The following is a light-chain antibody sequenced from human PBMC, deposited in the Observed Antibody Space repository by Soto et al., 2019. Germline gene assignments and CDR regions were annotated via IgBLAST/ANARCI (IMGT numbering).Light chain of an antibody. J-gene: IGKJ5*01. CDR3: QQSYTTPIT. Sequence: IQMTQSPSSLSASVGDRVTITCRASQSITTYLNWYQHKPGIAPKLLIYAASTLQSGVPSRFSGSGSGTDFTLTISSLQPEDFATYYCQQSYTTPITFGQGTRLEI. CDR2: AAS. CDR1: QSITTY. V-gene: IGKV1-39*01.